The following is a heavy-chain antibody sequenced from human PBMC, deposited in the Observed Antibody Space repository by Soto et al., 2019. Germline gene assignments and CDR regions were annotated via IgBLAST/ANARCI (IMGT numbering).Heavy chain of an antibody. CDR1: GYTFTSYG. CDR3: ARDQGGLATMEFYYYYYGMDV. J-gene: IGHJ6*02. CDR2: ISAYNGNT. Sequence: ASVKVSCKASGYTFTSYGIGWVRQAPGQGLEWMGWISAYNGNTNYAQKLQGRVTMTTDTSTSTAYMELRSLRSDDTAVYYCARDQGGLATMEFYYYYYGMDVWGQGXTVTVYS. D-gene: IGHD5-12*01. V-gene: IGHV1-18*01.